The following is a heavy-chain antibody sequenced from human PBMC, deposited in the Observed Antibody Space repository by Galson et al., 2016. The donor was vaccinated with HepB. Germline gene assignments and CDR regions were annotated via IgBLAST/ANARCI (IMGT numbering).Heavy chain of an antibody. Sequence: SETLSLTCTVSGASIISTNYNWGWIRQPPGKGLEWIASIFHTGRSDYNPSLQSRVTISVDTSMNRFSLSLRSVSTADTATYFCARHPTGYPSWFDRWGHGTLVVVSS. V-gene: IGHV4-39*01. CDR3: ARHPTGYPSWFDR. D-gene: IGHD3-9*01. CDR2: IFHTGRS. CDR1: GASIISTNYN. J-gene: IGHJ5*02.